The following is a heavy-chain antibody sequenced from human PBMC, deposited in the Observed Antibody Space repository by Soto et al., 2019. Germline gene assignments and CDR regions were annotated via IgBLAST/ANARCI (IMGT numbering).Heavy chain of an antibody. J-gene: IGHJ4*02. Sequence: EVQLLESGGGLVQPGGSLRLSCAASGFTISSNAMYWVRQAPGKGLEWVGRIKSKTDGGTTDYAAPVKGRFTISTDDSKNTLYLQMNSLKTEDSAVYYCTTGSSFGYWGQGTLVTVSS. D-gene: IGHD6-6*01. CDR3: TTGSSFGY. V-gene: IGHV3-15*01. CDR1: GFTISSNA. CDR2: IKSKTDGGTT.